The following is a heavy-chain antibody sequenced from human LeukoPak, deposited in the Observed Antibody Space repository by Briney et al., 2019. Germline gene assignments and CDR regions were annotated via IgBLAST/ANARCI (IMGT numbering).Heavy chain of an antibody. V-gene: IGHV4-59*01. D-gene: IGHD3-22*01. CDR1: GGSMNIDY. Sequence: PSETLSLTCTVSGGSMNIDYWSWIRQSPGKGLEWIVYIYHTGSATYKPSLKSRVTLSLDTSKNQFSLKLSSVTAADTAVYYCARGRGDSKGTSFDFWGQGTLVTVSS. CDR3: ARGRGDSKGTSFDF. J-gene: IGHJ4*02. CDR2: IYHTGSA.